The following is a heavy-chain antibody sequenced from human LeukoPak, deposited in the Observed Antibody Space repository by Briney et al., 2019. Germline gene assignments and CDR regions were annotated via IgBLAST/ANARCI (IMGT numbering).Heavy chain of an antibody. CDR1: GFSLSTSGVG. CDR2: IYWNDDK. CDR3: AHTWPELLFDY. D-gene: IGHD1-26*01. Sequence: SSPTLVNPAQTLTLTCTFSGFSLSTSGVGVGWIRQPPGKALEWLALIYWNDDKRYSPSLKNRLTITKDTSKNQVVLTMTNMDPVDTATYYCAHTWPELLFDYWGQGTLVTVSS. J-gene: IGHJ4*02. V-gene: IGHV2-5*01.